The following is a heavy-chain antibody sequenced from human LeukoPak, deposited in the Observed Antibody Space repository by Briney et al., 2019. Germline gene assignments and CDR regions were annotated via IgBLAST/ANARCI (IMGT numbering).Heavy chain of an antibody. J-gene: IGHJ6*02. CDR2: FDPEDGET. CDR1: GYTLTELS. Sequence: ASVKVSCKVSGYTLTELSMHWVRQAPGKGLEWMGGFDPEDGETIYAQKFQGRVTMTRNTSISTAYMELSSLRSEDTAVYYCARASNYYYGMDVWGQGTTVTVSS. CDR3: ARASNYYYGMDV. V-gene: IGHV1-24*01.